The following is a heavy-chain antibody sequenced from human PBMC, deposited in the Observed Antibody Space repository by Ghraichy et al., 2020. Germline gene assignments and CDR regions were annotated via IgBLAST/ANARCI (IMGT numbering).Heavy chain of an antibody. CDR3: ARARGPLYYFDY. Sequence: SETLSLTCAVYGGSFSGYYWSWIRQPPGKGLEWIGEINHSGSTNYNPSLKSRVTISVDTSKNQFSLKLSSVTAADTAVYYCARARGPLYYFDYWGQGTLVTVSS. V-gene: IGHV4-34*01. CDR2: INHSGST. J-gene: IGHJ4*02. CDR1: GGSFSGYY. D-gene: IGHD3-10*01.